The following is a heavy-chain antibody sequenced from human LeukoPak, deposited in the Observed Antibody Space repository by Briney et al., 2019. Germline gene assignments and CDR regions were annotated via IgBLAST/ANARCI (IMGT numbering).Heavy chain of an antibody. CDR1: GFTFSSYW. D-gene: IGHD6-6*01. V-gene: IGHV3-74*01. CDR2: INSDGSST. Sequence: GGSLTLSCAASGFTFSSYWMHWVRQAPGKGLMWVSRINSDGSSTSYADSVKGRFTTSRDNAKNTLYLQMNSLRAEDTAVYYCASIAARLGGDYWGQGTLVTVSS. CDR3: ASIAARLGGDY. J-gene: IGHJ4*02.